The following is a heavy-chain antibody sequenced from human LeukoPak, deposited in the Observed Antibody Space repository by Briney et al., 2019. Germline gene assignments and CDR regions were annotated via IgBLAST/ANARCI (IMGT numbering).Heavy chain of an antibody. Sequence: PGGSLRLSCAASGFIVSSNYMTWVRQAPGKGLEWVAVISYDGSNKYYADSVEGRFTISRDNSKKTLHLQMNSLRIEDTAVYYCAKGPYYGSGYIDYWGQGTPVTVSS. CDR3: AKGPYYGSGYIDY. J-gene: IGHJ4*02. D-gene: IGHD3-10*01. CDR2: ISYDGSNK. CDR1: GFIVSSNY. V-gene: IGHV3-30*18.